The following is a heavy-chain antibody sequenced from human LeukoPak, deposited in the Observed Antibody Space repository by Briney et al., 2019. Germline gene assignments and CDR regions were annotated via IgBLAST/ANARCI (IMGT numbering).Heavy chain of an antibody. V-gene: IGHV1-69*04. CDR2: IIPIFGIA. D-gene: IGHD2-2*01. Sequence: SVKVSCKASGGTFSSYAISWVRQAPGQGLEWMGRIIPIFGIANYAQKFQGRVTITADKSTSTAYMELSSLRSEDTAVYYCARQPCSSTSCYQNWFDPWGQGTLVTVSS. CDR3: ARQPCSSTSCYQNWFDP. J-gene: IGHJ5*02. CDR1: GGTFSSYA.